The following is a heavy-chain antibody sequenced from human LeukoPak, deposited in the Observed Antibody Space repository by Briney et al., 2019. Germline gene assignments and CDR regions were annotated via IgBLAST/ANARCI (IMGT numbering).Heavy chain of an antibody. Sequence: GGSLRLSCAASGFTFSSYAMSWVRQAPGKGLEWVSAISGSGGSTYYADSVKGRFTISRDNSKNTLYLQMNSLRAEDTAVYYCAKVAASIEYYYDGGYYFDYWGQGTLVTVSS. CDR1: GFTFSSYA. J-gene: IGHJ4*02. D-gene: IGHD3-22*01. V-gene: IGHV3-23*01. CDR2: ISGSGGST. CDR3: AKVAASIEYYYDGGYYFDY.